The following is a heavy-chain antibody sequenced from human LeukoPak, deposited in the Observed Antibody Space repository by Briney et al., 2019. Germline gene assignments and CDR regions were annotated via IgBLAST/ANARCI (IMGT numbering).Heavy chain of an antibody. CDR1: GFTFSSYS. Sequence: PGGSLRLSCAASGFTFSSYSMNWVRQAPGKGLEWVSSISSSSSYRYYADSVKGRFTISRDNAKNSLYLQMNSLRAEDTAVYYCASKAGGEVYWGQGTLVTVSS. J-gene: IGHJ4*02. D-gene: IGHD1-26*01. V-gene: IGHV3-21*01. CDR3: ASKAGGEVY. CDR2: ISSSSSYR.